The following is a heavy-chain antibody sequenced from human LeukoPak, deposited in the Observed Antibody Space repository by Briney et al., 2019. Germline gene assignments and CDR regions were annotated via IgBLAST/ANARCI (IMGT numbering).Heavy chain of an antibody. CDR1: GFTFSSYW. CDR2: IKQDGSEK. D-gene: IGHD6-19*01. Sequence: GGSLRLSCAASGFTFSSYWMSWVRQAPGKGLEWVANIKQDGSEKYYVDSVKGRFTISRDNAKNSLYLQMNSLRAEDTAVYYCARARGPGGWYSEGIDYWGQGTLVTVSS. V-gene: IGHV3-7*04. J-gene: IGHJ4*02. CDR3: ARARGPGGWYSEGIDY.